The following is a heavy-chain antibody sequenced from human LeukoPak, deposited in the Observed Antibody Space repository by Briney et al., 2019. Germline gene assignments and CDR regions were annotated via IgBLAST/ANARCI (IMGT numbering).Heavy chain of an antibody. J-gene: IGHJ4*02. CDR2: INHSGST. D-gene: IGHD3-22*01. CDR1: GGSFSGYY. CDR3: ARGPIYYDSSGPTDY. V-gene: IGHV4-34*01. Sequence: SETLSLTCAVYGGSFSGYYWSWIRQPPGKGREWIGEINHSGSTNYNPSLKSRVTISVDTSKNQFSLKLSSVTAADTAVYYCARGPIYYDSSGPTDYWGQGTLVTVSS.